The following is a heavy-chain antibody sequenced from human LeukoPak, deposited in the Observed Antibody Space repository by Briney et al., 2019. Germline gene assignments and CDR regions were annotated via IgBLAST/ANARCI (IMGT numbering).Heavy chain of an antibody. CDR3: ARVVYDSSGYPPLNWSDP. V-gene: IGHV1-69*04. CDR1: GGTFSSYA. Sequence: VASVKVSCKASGGTFSSYAISWVRQAPGQGLEWMGRIIPILGIANYAQKFQGRVTITADKSTSTAYMELSSLRSEDTAVYYCARVVYDSSGYPPLNWSDPWGQGTLVTVSS. CDR2: IIPILGIA. D-gene: IGHD3-22*01. J-gene: IGHJ5*02.